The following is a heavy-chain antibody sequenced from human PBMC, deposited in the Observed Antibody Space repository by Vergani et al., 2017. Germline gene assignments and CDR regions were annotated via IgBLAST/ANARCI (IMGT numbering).Heavy chain of an antibody. J-gene: IGHJ3*02. Sequence: QVQLVQSGAEAKKPGAAVKVSCKASGYTFTGYYMHWGRQAPGQGLEWMGWINPNSGGTNYAQQFQGRVTMTRDTSISTAYMELSRLRSDDTAVYYCARDRTGTIAFDIWGQGTMVTVSS. V-gene: IGHV1-2*02. CDR1: GYTFTGYY. CDR2: INPNSGGT. CDR3: ARDRTGTIAFDI. D-gene: IGHD1-1*01.